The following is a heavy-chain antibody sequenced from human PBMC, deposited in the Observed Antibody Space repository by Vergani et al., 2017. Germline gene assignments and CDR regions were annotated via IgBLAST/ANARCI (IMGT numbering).Heavy chain of an antibody. CDR2: IYTSGST. CDR1: GGSISSGSYY. J-gene: IGHJ4*02. D-gene: IGHD3-22*01. CDR3: AREHYYDSSGYYPPGDY. Sequence: QVQLPESGPGLVKPSQTLSLTCTVSGGSISSGSYYWSWIRQPAGKGLEWIGRIYTSGSTNYNPSLKSRVTISVDTSKNQFSLKLSSVTAADTAVYYCAREHYYDSSGYYPPGDYWGQGTLVTVSS. V-gene: IGHV4-61*02.